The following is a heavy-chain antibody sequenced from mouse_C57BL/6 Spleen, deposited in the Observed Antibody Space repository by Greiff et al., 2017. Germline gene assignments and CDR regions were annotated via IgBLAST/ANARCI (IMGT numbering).Heavy chain of an antibody. CDR3: ARLFYYDYDGDFDY. D-gene: IGHD2-4*01. V-gene: IGHV5-12*01. Sequence: EVKLVESGGGLVQPGGSLKLSCAASGFTFSDYYMYWVRQTPEKRLEWVAYISNGGGSTYYPDTVKGRFTISRDNAKNTLYLQMSRLKSEDTAMYYCARLFYYDYDGDFDYWGQGTTLTVSS. CDR2: ISNGGGST. J-gene: IGHJ2*01. CDR1: GFTFSDYY.